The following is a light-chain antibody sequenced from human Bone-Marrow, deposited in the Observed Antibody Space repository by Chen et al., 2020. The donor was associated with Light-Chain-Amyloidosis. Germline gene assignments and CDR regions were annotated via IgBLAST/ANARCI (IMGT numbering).Light chain of an antibody. V-gene: IGLV2-14*01. CDR3: SSYTITNTLV. Sequence: QSALTQPASVSGSPGQSITISCTGTSSDVGGDNHVSWYQQHPDKAPKLMIYEVTNRPSWVAEHFSGSKSDNTASLTISGLQTEDEADYFCSSYTITNTLVFGSGTRVTVL. CDR2: EVT. CDR1: SSDVGGDNH. J-gene: IGLJ1*01.